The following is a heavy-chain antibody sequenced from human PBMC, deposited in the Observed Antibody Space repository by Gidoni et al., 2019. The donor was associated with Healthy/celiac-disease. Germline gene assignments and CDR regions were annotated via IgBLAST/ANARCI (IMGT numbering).Heavy chain of an antibody. CDR2: IIPIFGTA. Sequence: LEWMGGIIPIFGTANYAQKFQGRVTITADESTSTAYMELSSRRSEDTAMYYCARAGGYNSAFDYWGQGTLVTGTS. J-gene: IGHJ4*02. V-gene: IGHV1-69*01. CDR3: ARAGGYNSAFDY. D-gene: IGHD5-12*01.